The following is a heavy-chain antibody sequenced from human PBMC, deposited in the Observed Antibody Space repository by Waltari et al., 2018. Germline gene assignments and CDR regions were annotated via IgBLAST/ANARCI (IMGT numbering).Heavy chain of an antibody. V-gene: IGHV3-49*03. CDR3: SRDGPYCSSTSCYWSGYYYYYMDV. J-gene: IGHJ6*03. CDR2: IRTTAYGGTT. CDR1: GFNFGDYT. Sequence: TASGFNFGDYTMSWFRQAPGKGLEWVGFIRTTAYGGTTEYAASVKGRFSISRDDSKSIAYLQMNSLKTEATAVYYCSRDGPYCSSTSCYWSGYYYYYMDVWGKGTTVTVSS. D-gene: IGHD2-2*01.